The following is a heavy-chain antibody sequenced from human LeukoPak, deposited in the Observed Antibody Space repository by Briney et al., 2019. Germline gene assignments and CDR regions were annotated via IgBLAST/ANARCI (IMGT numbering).Heavy chain of an antibody. Sequence: VASVKVSCKASGYTFTSYYMHWVRQAPGQGLEWMGIINPRGASTTYAQKFQGRLTMTRDTSTSTVYMELSSLRSEDTAVYYCATWGSSSSPLPSMDVWGQGTTVTVS. D-gene: IGHD6-13*01. CDR3: ATWGSSSSPLPSMDV. CDR2: INPRGAST. J-gene: IGHJ6*02. V-gene: IGHV1-46*01. CDR1: GYTFTSYY.